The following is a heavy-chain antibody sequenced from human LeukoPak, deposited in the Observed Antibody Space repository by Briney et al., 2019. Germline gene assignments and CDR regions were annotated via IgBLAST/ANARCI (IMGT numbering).Heavy chain of an antibody. CDR2: ISNNGGSS. D-gene: IGHD1-1*01. Sequence: GGSLRLSCSASGFTFSAYAMYWVRQAPGKGLEYVSGISNNGGSSFYADSVKGRFTISRDNSKNTLYLQMSSLRAEDTAVYFCVKITSVTGGDCWGQGTRLTVSS. J-gene: IGHJ4*02. CDR1: GFTFSAYA. CDR3: VKITSVTGGDC. V-gene: IGHV3-64D*09.